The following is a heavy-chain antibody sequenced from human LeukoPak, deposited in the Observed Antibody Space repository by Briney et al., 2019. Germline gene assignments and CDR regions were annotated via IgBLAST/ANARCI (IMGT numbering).Heavy chain of an antibody. CDR3: ARDYIVVVPAVYYYMDV. CDR2: ISYDGSNK. D-gene: IGHD2-2*01. Sequence: GRSLRLSCAASGFTFSSYAMHWVRQAPGKGLEWVAVISYDGSNKYYADSVKGRFTISRDNSKNTLYLQMNSLRAEDTAVYYCARDYIVVVPAVYYYMDVWGKGTTVTVSS. V-gene: IGHV3-30*01. CDR1: GFTFSSYA. J-gene: IGHJ6*03.